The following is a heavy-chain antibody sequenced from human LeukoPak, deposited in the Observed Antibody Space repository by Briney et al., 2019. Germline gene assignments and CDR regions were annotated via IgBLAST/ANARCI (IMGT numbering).Heavy chain of an antibody. V-gene: IGHV3-23*01. CDR2: ISGSGGST. CDR3: AKGHYYGSGRLDY. CDR1: GFTFSSYA. D-gene: IGHD3-10*01. J-gene: IGHJ4*02. Sequence: GGSLRLSCAASGFTFSSYAMSWVRQAPGKGLESVSAISGSGGSTYYADSVKGRFTISRDNSKNTLYVQMNSLRAEDTAVYYCAKGHYYGSGRLDYWGQGTLVTVSS.